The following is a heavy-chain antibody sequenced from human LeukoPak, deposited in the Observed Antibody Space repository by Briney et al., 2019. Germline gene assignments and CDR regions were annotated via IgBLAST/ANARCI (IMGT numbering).Heavy chain of an antibody. D-gene: IGHD3-22*01. J-gene: IGHJ4*02. CDR1: GGSFSGYY. CDR2: INHSGST. CDR3: ARGMYYYDSSGFYFDY. V-gene: IGHV4-34*01. Sequence: SETLSLTCAVYGGSFSGYYWSWIRQPPGKGLEWIGEINHSGSTNYNPSLKSRVTISVDTSKNQFSLKLSSVTAADTAVCYCARGMYYYDSSGFYFDYWGQGTLVTVSS.